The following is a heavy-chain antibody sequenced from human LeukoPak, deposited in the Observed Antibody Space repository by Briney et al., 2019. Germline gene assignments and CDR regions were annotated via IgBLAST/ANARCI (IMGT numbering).Heavy chain of an antibody. CDR3: ARDYDSSGYSSAFDI. CDR2: INSDGSST. Sequence: GGSLRLSCAASGFTFSSYWMHWVRQAPGKGLVWVSRINSDGSSTSYADSVKCRFTISRDNAKNTLYLQMNSLRAEDTAVYYCARDYDSSGYSSAFDIWGQGTMVTVSS. D-gene: IGHD3-22*01. J-gene: IGHJ3*02. CDR1: GFTFSSYW. V-gene: IGHV3-74*01.